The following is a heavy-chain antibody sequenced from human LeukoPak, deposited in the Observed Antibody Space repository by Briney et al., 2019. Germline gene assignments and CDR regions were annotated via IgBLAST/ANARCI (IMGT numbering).Heavy chain of an antibody. CDR3: ASTERCSTTCPLDY. Sequence: SETLSLTCAVYGGSFSGYYWSWIRQPPGKGLEWIGEINHSGSTNYNPSLKSRVTISLDTSMKKFSLKLNSVTAADTAVYYCASTERCSTTCPLDYWGQGTLVAVSS. CDR1: GGSFSGYY. CDR2: INHSGST. J-gene: IGHJ4*02. V-gene: IGHV4-34*01. D-gene: IGHD6-13*01.